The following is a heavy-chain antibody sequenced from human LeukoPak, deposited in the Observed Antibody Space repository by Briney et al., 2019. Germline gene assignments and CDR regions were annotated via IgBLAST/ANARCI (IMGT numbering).Heavy chain of an antibody. V-gene: IGHV4-59*08. CDR1: GGSIISYY. CDR2: IYYSGSP. CDR3: ARGRRPPRGVIYYFDY. D-gene: IGHD3-10*01. Sequence: PSETLSLTCTVSGGSIISYYWSWIRQPPGKGLEWIGYIYYSGSPNYNPSLKSRVTISADTSKNQFSLKLSSVTAADTAVYYCARGRRPPRGVIYYFDYWGQGTLVTVSS. J-gene: IGHJ4*02.